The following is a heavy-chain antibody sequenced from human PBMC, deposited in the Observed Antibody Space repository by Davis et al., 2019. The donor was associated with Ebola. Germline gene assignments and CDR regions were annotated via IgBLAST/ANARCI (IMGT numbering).Heavy chain of an antibody. CDR1: GFTFSDYY. J-gene: IGHJ6*04. D-gene: IGHD3-3*01. Sequence: GGSLRLSCAASGFTFSDYYMSWIRQAPGKGLEWVSAISGSGGNTYYADSVKGRFTISRDNSKKTMYLQMNSLRGEDTAVYYCARVFGVVSYYYGMDVWGKGTTVTVSS. CDR2: ISGSGGNT. V-gene: IGHV3-23*01. CDR3: ARVFGVVSYYYGMDV.